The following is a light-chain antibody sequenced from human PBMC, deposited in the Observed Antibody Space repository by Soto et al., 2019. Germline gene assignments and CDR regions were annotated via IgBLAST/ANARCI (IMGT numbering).Light chain of an antibody. Sequence: QSVLTQPASVPGPPGQSITISCTGTSTDIGAYNYVSWYQQHPGKAPKLLIYEVTNRPSGVSNRFSGSKSGNTAPLTISGLQAEDEANYYCNSYTTLSNRVFGTGTKVTVL. CDR2: EVT. J-gene: IGLJ1*01. V-gene: IGLV2-14*01. CDR3: NSYTTLSNRV. CDR1: STDIGAYNY.